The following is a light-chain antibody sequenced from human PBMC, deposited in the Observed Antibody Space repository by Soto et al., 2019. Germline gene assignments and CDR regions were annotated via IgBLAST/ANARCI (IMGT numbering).Light chain of an antibody. CDR2: DVS. V-gene: IGLV2-14*03. CDR1: SSDIGGYNY. J-gene: IGLJ2*01. Sequence: QSVLTQPASVSGSPGQSITISRTGTSSDIGGYNYVSWYQQHPGKAPKLMIYDVSNRPSGIPNRFSGSKSGNTASLTISGLQAEDEADYYCSSYRSHDTRVFGGGTKVTVL. CDR3: SSYRSHDTRV.